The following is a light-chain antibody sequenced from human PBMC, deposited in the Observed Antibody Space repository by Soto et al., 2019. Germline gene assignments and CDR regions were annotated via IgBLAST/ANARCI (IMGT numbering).Light chain of an antibody. Sequence: IVLTQSPGTLSFPPHERATPPCSDFQSVSSSYLAWYQQKPGQAPRLLIYGASSRATGIPDRFSGSGSGTDFTLTISRLEPEDFAVYYCQQYGSSPQWTFGQGTKVDIK. J-gene: IGKJ1*01. CDR2: GAS. CDR1: QSVSSSY. CDR3: QQYGSSPQWT. V-gene: IGKV3-20*01.